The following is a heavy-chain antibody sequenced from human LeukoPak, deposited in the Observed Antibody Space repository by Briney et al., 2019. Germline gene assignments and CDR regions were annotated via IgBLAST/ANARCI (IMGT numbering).Heavy chain of an antibody. CDR2: ISYDGSNK. V-gene: IGHV3-30*18. CDR3: AKDWYSSGWGVYYLDY. CDR1: GFTFSSYG. Sequence: GRSLRLSCAASGFTFSSYGMHWVRQAPGKGLEWVAVISYDGSNKYYADSVKGRFTISRDNSKTTLYLQMNSLRVEDTAVYCCAKDWYSSGWGVYYLDYWGQGTLVTVSS. J-gene: IGHJ4*02. D-gene: IGHD6-19*01.